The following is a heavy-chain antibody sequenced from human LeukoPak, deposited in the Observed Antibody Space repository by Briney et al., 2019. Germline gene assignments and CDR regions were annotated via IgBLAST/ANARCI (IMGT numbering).Heavy chain of an antibody. J-gene: IGHJ4*02. CDR2: IYSGGST. V-gene: IGHV3-53*01. CDR1: GFTVSSNF. Sequence: GGSLRLSCAASGFTVSSNFMSWVRQAPGKGLEWVSVIYSGGSTYYADSVKGRFTISRDNSKNTLYLQMNNLGAEDTAVYYCARGAIDYYFDYWGQGTLVTVSS. D-gene: IGHD2-2*02. CDR3: ARGAIDYYFDY.